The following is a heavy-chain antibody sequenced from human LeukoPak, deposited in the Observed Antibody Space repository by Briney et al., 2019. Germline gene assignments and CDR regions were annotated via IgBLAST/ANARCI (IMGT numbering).Heavy chain of an antibody. CDR3: ARGRSSGWYGGGFDY. CDR2: INHSGST. V-gene: IGHV4-34*01. D-gene: IGHD6-19*01. CDR1: GGSFSGYY. J-gene: IGHJ4*02. Sequence: PSETLSLTCAVYGGSFSGYYWSWIRQPPGKGLEWIGEINHSGSTNYNPSLKSRVTISVDTSKNQFSLKLSPVTAADTAVYYCARGRSSGWYGGGFDYWGQGTLVTVSS.